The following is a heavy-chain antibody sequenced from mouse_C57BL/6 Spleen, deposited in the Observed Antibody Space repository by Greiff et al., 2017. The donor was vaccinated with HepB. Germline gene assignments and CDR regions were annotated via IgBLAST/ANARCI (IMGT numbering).Heavy chain of an antibody. CDR3: ARNRVYYGNPLYFDY. D-gene: IGHD2-1*01. CDR2: IWSGGST. V-gene: IGHV2-2*01. CDR1: GFSFTSYG. Sequence: VHLVESGPGLVQPSQSLSITCTVSGFSFTSYGVHWVRQSPGKGLEWLGVIWSGGSTDYNAAFISRLSISKDNSKIQVFFKMNSLQADDTAIYYCARNRVYYGNPLYFDYWGQGTTLTVSS. J-gene: IGHJ2*01.